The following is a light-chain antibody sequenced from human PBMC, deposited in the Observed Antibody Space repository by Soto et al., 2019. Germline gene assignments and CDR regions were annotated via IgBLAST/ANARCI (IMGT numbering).Light chain of an antibody. CDR2: DAF. V-gene: IGKV3-15*01. CDR1: KNVKTR. Sequence: EKVMTQSPATLSVSPGERATLSCRASKNVKTRLAWYQQKPGQAPRLLIYDAFTRATGIPARFSGSASGTEFTLTISSLQSEDFAVYYCQQYDEWPLTLGGATKVDI. CDR3: QQYDEWPLT. J-gene: IGKJ4*01.